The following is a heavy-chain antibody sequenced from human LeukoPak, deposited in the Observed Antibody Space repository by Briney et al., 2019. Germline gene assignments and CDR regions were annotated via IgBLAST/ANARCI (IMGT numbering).Heavy chain of an antibody. D-gene: IGHD5-12*01. J-gene: IGHJ4*02. CDR3: AMKWGGYDNFYFDY. CDR2: MYFSGST. V-gene: IGHV4-39*01. CDR1: GGSISSSSYY. Sequence: SETLSLTCTVSGGSISSSSYYWGWIRQPPGRGLEWIGSMYFSGSTYYNPSLRSRVTMSVDTSKNQFSLKLSSVTAADTAMYSCAMKWGGYDNFYFDYWGQGTLVTVSS.